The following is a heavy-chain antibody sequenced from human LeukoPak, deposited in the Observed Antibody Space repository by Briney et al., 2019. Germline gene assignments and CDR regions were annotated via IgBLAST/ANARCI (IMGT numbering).Heavy chain of an antibody. CDR1: GYMFTAYT. CDR2: IHTSSGSP. CDR3: ARDHIAVAGSRYGMDV. J-gene: IGHJ6*02. D-gene: IGHD6-19*01. Sequence: ASVKVSCEASGYMFTAYTMNWVRQAPGQGLEWMGRIHTSSGSPTYAQGFTGRFVFSLDTSVSTAYLQITSLKAEDTAVYYCARDHIAVAGSRYGMDVWGQGTTVTVSS. V-gene: IGHV7-4-1*02.